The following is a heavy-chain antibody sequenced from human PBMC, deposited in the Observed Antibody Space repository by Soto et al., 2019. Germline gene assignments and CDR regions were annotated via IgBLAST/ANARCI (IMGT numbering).Heavy chain of an antibody. D-gene: IGHD6-13*01. J-gene: IGHJ5*02. CDR3: ARSRIAAAGWFDP. CDR1: GYTFTSYA. V-gene: IGHV1-3*01. CDR2: INAGNGNT. Sequence: QVQLVQSGSEVKKPGSSVKDACKASGYTFTSYAMHWVRQAPGQRLEWMGWINAGNGNTKYSQKFQGRVTITRDTSASTAYMELSSLRSEDTAVYYCARSRIAAAGWFDPWGQGILVTVSS.